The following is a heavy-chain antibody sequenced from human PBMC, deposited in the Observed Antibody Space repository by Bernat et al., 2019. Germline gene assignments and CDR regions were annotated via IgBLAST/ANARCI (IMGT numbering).Heavy chain of an antibody. V-gene: IGHV3-7*03. Sequence: EVQLVESGGGLVQPGGSLRLSCAASGFTFSSYWMNWVRQAPGQGLEWVASIKQDGSEKYYVESVKGRFTIFRDNAKNSVFLQLNSLRAEDTAVYYCARDHEDPGVLFDIWGQGTRVSVSS. CDR3: ARDHEDPGVLFDI. CDR2: IKQDGSEK. CDR1: GFTFSSYW. J-gene: IGHJ3*02. D-gene: IGHD6-13*01.